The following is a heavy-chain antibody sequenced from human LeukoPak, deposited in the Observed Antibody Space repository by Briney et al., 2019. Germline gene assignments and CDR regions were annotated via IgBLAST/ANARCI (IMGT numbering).Heavy chain of an antibody. Sequence: GGSLRLSCAASGFTFSSYAMHWVRQAPGKGLEWVAVISYDGSNKYYADSVKGRFTISRDNSKNTLYLQMNSLRAEDTAVYYCARVDSSSSIDYWGQGTLVTVSS. CDR1: GFTFSSYA. V-gene: IGHV3-30*04. CDR2: ISYDGSNK. CDR3: ARVDSSSSIDY. D-gene: IGHD6-6*01. J-gene: IGHJ4*02.